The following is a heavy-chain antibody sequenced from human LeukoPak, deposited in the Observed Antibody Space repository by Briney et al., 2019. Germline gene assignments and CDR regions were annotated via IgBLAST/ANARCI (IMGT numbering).Heavy chain of an antibody. CDR1: GGSFSGYY. D-gene: IGHD3-10*01. CDR2: INHSGST. V-gene: IGHV4-34*01. CDR3: ARSVRGAMSGYYYYMDV. J-gene: IGHJ6*03. Sequence: RSETLSLTCAVYGGSFSGYYWSWIRQPPGKGLEWIGEINHSGSTNYNPSLKSRVTISVDTSKNQFSLKLSSVTAADTAVYYCARSVRGAMSGYYYYMDVWGKGTTVTISS.